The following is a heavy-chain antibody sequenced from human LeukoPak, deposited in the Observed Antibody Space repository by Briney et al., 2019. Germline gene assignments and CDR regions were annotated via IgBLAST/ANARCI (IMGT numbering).Heavy chain of an antibody. D-gene: IGHD1-26*01. CDR2: INQDGSDK. V-gene: IGHV3-7*03. CDR1: GLTSTTYW. CDR3: AVGIGLLSDS. Sequence: GGSLRLSCVVSGLTSTTYWMNWVRQAPGKGLEWVANINQDGSDKHYVGSVKGRFSVSGDYAKKSLYLQMNNLRDDDTAVYYCAVGIGLLSDSWSQGALVTVSS. J-gene: IGHJ4*02.